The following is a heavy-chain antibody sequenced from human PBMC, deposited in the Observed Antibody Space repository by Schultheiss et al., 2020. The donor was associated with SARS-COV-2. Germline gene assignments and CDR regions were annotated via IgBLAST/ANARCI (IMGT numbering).Heavy chain of an antibody. V-gene: IGHV4-39*02. D-gene: IGHD3-3*01. J-gene: IGHJ6*02. CDR1: GGSISSTNYY. Sequence: SQTLSLTCTVSGGSISSTNYYWGWIRQPPGKGLEWIGNIYYGGNTYYNPSLKSRVTISVDTSKNQFSLRLSSVTAADTAVYYCARDAFVWSSYYYGMDVWGQGTTVTVSS. CDR3: ARDAFVWSSYYYGMDV. CDR2: IYYGGNT.